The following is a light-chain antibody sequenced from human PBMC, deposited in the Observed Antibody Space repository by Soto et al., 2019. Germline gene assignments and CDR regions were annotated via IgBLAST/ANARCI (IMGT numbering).Light chain of an antibody. J-gene: IGLJ2*01. CDR1: SSNIGAGYD. CDR2: GNT. Sequence: QPVLTQPPSVSGAPGQRVTISCTGSSSNIGAGYDVHWYQQLPGAAPKLLITGNTNRPSGVPDRFSGSKSGTSASLAITGLQAEDEADYYCQSYDLSLDVVLFGGGTKLTVL. V-gene: IGLV1-40*01. CDR3: QSYDLSLDVVL.